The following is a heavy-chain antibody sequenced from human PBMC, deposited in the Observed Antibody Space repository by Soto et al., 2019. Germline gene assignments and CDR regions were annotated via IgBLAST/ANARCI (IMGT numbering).Heavy chain of an antibody. CDR1: GGTFNTFA. Sequence: QVQLVQSGAEVKKPGSSVKVSCKASGGTFNTFAISWVRQAPGQGFEWLGGIIPVFRTPDYAQKFQGRGTIIADESASTAYMELSSLRSEDTAVYYCARDKERQRFGGNYYYAMDIWGQGTTVTVSS. CDR2: IIPVFRTP. CDR3: ARDKERQRFGGNYYYAMDI. J-gene: IGHJ6*02. V-gene: IGHV1-69*12. D-gene: IGHD3-3*01.